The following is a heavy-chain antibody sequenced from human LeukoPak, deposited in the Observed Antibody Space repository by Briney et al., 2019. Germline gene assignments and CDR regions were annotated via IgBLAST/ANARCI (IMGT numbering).Heavy chain of an antibody. D-gene: IGHD1-1*01. CDR2: ISYDGSNK. Sequence: PGGSLRLSCAASGFTFSSYGMHWVRQAPGKGLEWVAVISYDGSNKYYADSVKGRFTISRDNSKNTLYLQMNSLRSEDTAVYYCARGGRADPYWYFDLWGRGTLVTVSS. V-gene: IGHV3-30*03. CDR1: GFTFSSYG. J-gene: IGHJ2*01. CDR3: ARGGRADPYWYFDL.